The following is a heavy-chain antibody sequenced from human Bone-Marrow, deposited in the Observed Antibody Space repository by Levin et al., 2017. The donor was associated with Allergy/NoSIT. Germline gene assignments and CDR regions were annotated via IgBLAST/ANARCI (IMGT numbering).Heavy chain of an antibody. D-gene: IGHD3-10*01. Sequence: PGGSLRLSCAASGFAFSSFAMRWVRQAPGRGLEWVSTIGGRGDTSDYSDSVRGRFTISRDNFNDTLFLQLSRLKPDDTATYYCAKQRGGNIDFWGQGTLVTVSS. CDR2: IGGRGDTS. V-gene: IGHV3-23*01. CDR1: GFAFSSFA. CDR3: AKQRGGNIDF. J-gene: IGHJ4*02.